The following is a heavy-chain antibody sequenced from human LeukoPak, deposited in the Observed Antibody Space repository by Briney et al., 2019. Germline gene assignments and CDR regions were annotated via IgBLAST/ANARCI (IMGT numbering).Heavy chain of an antibody. CDR1: GFTFSSYS. CDR3: AKDGDYYDSSGYYSYYFDY. J-gene: IGHJ4*02. Sequence: GGSLRLSCAASGFTFSSYSMNWVRQAPGKGLEWVAVISYDGSNKYYADSVKGRFTISRDNSKNTLYLQMNSLRAEDTAVYYCAKDGDYYDSSGYYSYYFDYWGQGTLVTVSS. D-gene: IGHD3-22*01. V-gene: IGHV3-30*18. CDR2: ISYDGSNK.